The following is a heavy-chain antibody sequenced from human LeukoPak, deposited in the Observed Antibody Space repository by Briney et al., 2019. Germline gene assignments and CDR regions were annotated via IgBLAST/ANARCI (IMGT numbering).Heavy chain of an antibody. V-gene: IGHV1-18*04. CDR2: ISAYNGNT. D-gene: IGHD2-15*01. J-gene: IGHJ1*01. CDR3: ARVGYCSGGSCYPSYFQH. Sequence: ASVKVSCKASGYTFTSYGISWVRQAPGQGLEGMGWISAYNGNTNYAQKLQGRVTMTTDTSTSTAYMELRSLRSDDTAVYYCARVGYCSGGSCYPSYFQHWGQGTLVTVSS. CDR1: GYTFTSYG.